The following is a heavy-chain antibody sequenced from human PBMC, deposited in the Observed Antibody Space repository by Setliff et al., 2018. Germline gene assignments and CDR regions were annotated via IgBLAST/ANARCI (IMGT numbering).Heavy chain of an antibody. D-gene: IGHD3-22*01. Sequence: ASVKVSCKASGYTFTSHYMHWVRQAPGQGLEWMGWISAYNGNTNYAQKLQGRVTMTTDTSTSTAYMELRSLRSDDTAVYYCARTVYYDSSGYGVWGQGTQVTVSS. V-gene: IGHV1-18*04. CDR2: ISAYNGNT. CDR1: GYTFTSHY. CDR3: ARTVYYDSSGYGV. J-gene: IGHJ4*02.